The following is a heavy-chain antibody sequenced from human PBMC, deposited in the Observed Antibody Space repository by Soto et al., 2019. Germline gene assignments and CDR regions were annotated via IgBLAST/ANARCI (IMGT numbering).Heavy chain of an antibody. CDR3: ARDLRADGPTNYYYYYGMDV. J-gene: IGHJ6*02. CDR2: IYYSGST. CDR1: GGSISSYY. Sequence: TSETLSLTCTVSGGSISSYYWSWIRQPPGKGLEWIGYIYYSGSTNYNPSLKSRVTISVDTSKNQFSLKLSSVTAADTAVYYCARDLRADGPTNYYYYYGMDVWGQGTTVTVSS. V-gene: IGHV4-59*01.